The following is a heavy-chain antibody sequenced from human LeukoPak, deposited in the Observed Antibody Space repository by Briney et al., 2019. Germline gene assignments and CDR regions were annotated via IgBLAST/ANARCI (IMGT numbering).Heavy chain of an antibody. CDR1: GGSISSGGYS. V-gene: IGHV4-30-2*01. Sequence: PSQTLSLTCAVSGGSISSGGYSWSWLRQPPGTGLEWIGYIYHSGSTYYNPSLKSRVTISVDRSKNQFSLKLSSVTAADTAVYYCARVSYGTGGIDYWGQGTLVTVSS. D-gene: IGHD5-18*01. CDR3: ARVSYGTGGIDY. J-gene: IGHJ4*02. CDR2: IYHSGST.